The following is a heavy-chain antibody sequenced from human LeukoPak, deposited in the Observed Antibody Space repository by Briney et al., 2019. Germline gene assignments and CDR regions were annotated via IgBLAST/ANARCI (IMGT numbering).Heavy chain of an antibody. CDR3: AAGGAAAGTLYYFDY. Sequence: SVKVSCKASGFTFTSSAMQWVRQARGQRLEWTGWIVVGSGNTNYAQKFQERVTITRDMSTSTAYMELSSLRSEDTAVYYCAAGGAAAGTLYYFDYWGQGTLVTVSS. CDR2: IVVGSGNT. CDR1: GFTFTSSA. D-gene: IGHD6-13*01. V-gene: IGHV1-58*02. J-gene: IGHJ4*02.